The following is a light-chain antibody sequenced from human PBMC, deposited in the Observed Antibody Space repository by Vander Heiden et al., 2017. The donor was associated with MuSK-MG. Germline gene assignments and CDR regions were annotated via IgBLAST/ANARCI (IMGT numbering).Light chain of an antibody. J-gene: IGKJ3*01. CDR2: AAS. Sequence: DIQLTQSPSFLSASVGGRVTITCRARQDNSTSLAWYQEKPGKVPKLLIDAASTLQSGVPSRFSGTGSGTEFTLTISSVQPEDLATYYCQLLSSYPPEFTFGPGTKVDF. CDR3: QLLSSYPPEFT. V-gene: IGKV1-9*01. CDR1: QDNSTS.